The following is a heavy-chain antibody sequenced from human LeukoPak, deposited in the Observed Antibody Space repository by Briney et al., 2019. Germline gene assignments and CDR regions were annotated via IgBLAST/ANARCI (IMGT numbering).Heavy chain of an antibody. CDR2: INHSGST. V-gene: IGHV4-34*01. J-gene: IGHJ6*03. Sequence: SETLSLTCAVYGGSFSGYYWSWIRQPPGKGLEWIGEINHSGSTNYNPSLKSRVTISVDTSKNQFSLKLSSVTAADTAVYYCARGVAPVDYGLGSYPFYYYYYMDVWGKGTTVTISS. CDR1: GGSFSGYY. D-gene: IGHD3-10*01. CDR3: ARGVAPVDYGLGSYPFYYYYYMDV.